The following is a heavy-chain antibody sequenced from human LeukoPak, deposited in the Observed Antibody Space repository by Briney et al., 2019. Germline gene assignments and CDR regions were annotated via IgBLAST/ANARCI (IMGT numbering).Heavy chain of an antibody. CDR1: GFTFSSYA. CDR2: IWYDGSNK. V-gene: IGHV3-33*08. CDR3: ARDGRLLWFGERYFDY. Sequence: GGSLRLSCAASGFTFSSYAMHWVRQAPGKGLEWVAVIWYDGSNKYYADSVKGRFTISRDNSKNTLYLQMNSLRAEDTAVYYCARDGRLLWFGERYFDYWGQGTLVTVSS. J-gene: IGHJ4*02. D-gene: IGHD3-10*01.